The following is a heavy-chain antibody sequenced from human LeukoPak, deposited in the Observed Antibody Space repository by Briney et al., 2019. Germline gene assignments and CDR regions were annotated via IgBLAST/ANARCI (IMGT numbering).Heavy chain of an antibody. V-gene: IGHV1-69*04. D-gene: IGHD3-22*01. CDR1: GYTFTSYG. Sequence: GASVKVSCKASGYTFTSYGISWVRQAPGQGLEWMGRIIPILGIANYAQKFQGRVTITADKSTSTAYMELSSLRSEDTAVYYCARSPDYYDSSGYYYVTDAFDIWGQGTMVTVSS. J-gene: IGHJ3*02. CDR2: IIPILGIA. CDR3: ARSPDYYDSSGYYYVTDAFDI.